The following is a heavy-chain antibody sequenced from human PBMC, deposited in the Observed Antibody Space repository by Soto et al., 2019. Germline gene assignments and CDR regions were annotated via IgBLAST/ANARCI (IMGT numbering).Heavy chain of an antibody. V-gene: IGHV3-66*01. J-gene: IGHJ3*02. CDR3: ARAPGAAAAGTAFDI. CDR1: GFTVSSNY. Sequence: GESLKISCAASGFTVSSNYMSWVRQAPGKGLEWVSVIYSGGSTYYADSVKGRFTISRDNSKNTLYLQMNSLRAEDTAVYYCARAPGAAAAGTAFDIWGQGTMVTVSS. D-gene: IGHD6-13*01. CDR2: IYSGGST.